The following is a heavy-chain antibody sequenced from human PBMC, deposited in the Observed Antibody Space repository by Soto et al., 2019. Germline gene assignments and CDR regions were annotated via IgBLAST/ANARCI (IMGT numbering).Heavy chain of an antibody. CDR3: ARDVRSSGWYFGNHYYYGMDV. D-gene: IGHD6-19*01. CDR1: GGTFSSYA. Sequence: QVQLVQSGAEVKKPGSSVKVSCKASGGTFSSYAISWVRQAPGQGLEWMGGIIPIFGTANYAQKFQGRVTITADKSTSTAYMELXSLRSEDTAVYYCARDVRSSGWYFGNHYYYGMDVWGQGTTVTVSS. CDR2: IIPIFGTA. V-gene: IGHV1-69*06. J-gene: IGHJ6*02.